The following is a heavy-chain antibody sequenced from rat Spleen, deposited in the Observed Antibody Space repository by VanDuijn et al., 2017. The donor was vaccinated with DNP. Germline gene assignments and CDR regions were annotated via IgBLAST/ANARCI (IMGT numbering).Heavy chain of an antibody. CDR3: ARDSSDSYIPFDY. D-gene: IGHD1-2*01. V-gene: IGHV2-30*01. CDR1: GFSLTSYN. CDR2: IWTGGST. Sequence: QVQLKESGPGLVQPSQTLSLTCTVSGFSLTSYNVHWVRQPTGKGLEWMGVIWTGGSTDYNSALKSRLSISRDTSKSQVFLKMNSLQTEDIATYYCARDSSDSYIPFDYWGQGVMVTVSS. J-gene: IGHJ2*01.